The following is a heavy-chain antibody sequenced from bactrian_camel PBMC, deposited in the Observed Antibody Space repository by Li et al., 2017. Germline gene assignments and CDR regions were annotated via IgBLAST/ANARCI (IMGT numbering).Heavy chain of an antibody. V-gene: IGHV3S53*01. J-gene: IGHJ6*01. D-gene: IGHD1*01. CDR1: GYGDCEYD. CDR2: IDSRGST. Sequence: QVQLVESGGDWVQPGGSLRLSCKTYGYGDCEYDVTWYRQRPGEERELVSGIDSRGSTQYANSVKGRFTISRDNADDTVYLQMNSLKPEDTAMYYCRLLGYWGQGTQVTVS. CDR3: RLLGY.